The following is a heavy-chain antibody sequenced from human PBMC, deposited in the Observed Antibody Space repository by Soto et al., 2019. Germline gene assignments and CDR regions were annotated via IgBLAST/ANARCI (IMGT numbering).Heavy chain of an antibody. CDR1: GFSFDEYA. J-gene: IGHJ4*02. V-gene: IGHV3-9*01. D-gene: IGHD2-8*01. CDR2: INWNSGNI. CDR3: AKGTKYCSSGVCSVFDY. Sequence: EVQVAESGGGSVQPGRSLRLSCAASGFSFDEYAMHWVRQVPGKGLEWVSSINWNSGNIGYADSVRGRFTISRDNAKNALYLQMNGLRPEDTALYYCAKGTKYCSSGVCSVFDYWGQGTLVTVSS.